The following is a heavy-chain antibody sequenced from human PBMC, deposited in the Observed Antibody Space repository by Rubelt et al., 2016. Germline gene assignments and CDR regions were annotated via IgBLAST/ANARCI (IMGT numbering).Heavy chain of an antibody. D-gene: IGHD1-26*01. J-gene: IGHJ4*02. CDR2: IHYTGTT. CDR3: TREVGESSDVD. Sequence: KGLEWIGSIHYTGTTYYKPPLRSRVTISVDTSKNQFSLNLKSVTAADTAVYYCTREVGESSDVDWGQGTLVTVSS. V-gene: IGHV4-39*07.